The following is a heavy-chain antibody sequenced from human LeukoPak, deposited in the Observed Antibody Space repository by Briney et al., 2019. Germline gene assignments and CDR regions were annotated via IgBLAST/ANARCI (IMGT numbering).Heavy chain of an antibody. V-gene: IGHV4-59*01. D-gene: IGHD3-10*01. Sequence: SETLSLTCTVSGGSISSYYWSWIRQPPGKGLEWIGYIYYSGSTNYNPSLKGRVTISVDTSKNQFSLKLTSVTAADTAVYYCVRGPYGSGISNWFDPWGQGTLVIVSS. CDR3: VRGPYGSGISNWFDP. J-gene: IGHJ5*02. CDR2: IYYSGST. CDR1: GGSISSYY.